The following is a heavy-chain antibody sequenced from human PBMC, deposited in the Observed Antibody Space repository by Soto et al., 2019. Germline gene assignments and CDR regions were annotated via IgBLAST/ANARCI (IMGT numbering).Heavy chain of an antibody. CDR1: GFTFSSYG. Sequence: PGGSLRLSCAASGFTFSSYGMHWVRQAPGKGLEWVAVISYDGSNKYYADSVKGRFTISRDNSKNTLYLQMNSLRAEDTAVYYCAKTYSSSSQADYWGQGTLVTVSS. J-gene: IGHJ4*02. CDR3: AKTYSSSSQADY. D-gene: IGHD6-6*01. CDR2: ISYDGSNK. V-gene: IGHV3-30*18.